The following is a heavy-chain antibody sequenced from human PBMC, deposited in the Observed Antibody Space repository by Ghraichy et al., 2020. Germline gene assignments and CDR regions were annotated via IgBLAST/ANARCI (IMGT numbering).Heavy chain of an antibody. CDR3: AKWHPNYDFWHIPTSYFDY. V-gene: IGHV3-23*01. CDR2: ISVRGGNT. J-gene: IGHJ4*02. CDR1: GFTFSSYA. Sequence: GGSLRLSCAASGFTFSSYAMSWVRQAPGKGLEWVSEISVRGGNTYYADSVKGRFTVPRDNSKNTLYLQIKSLRAEDTAVYYCAKWHPNYDFWHIPTSYFDYWGQGTLVTVSP. D-gene: IGHD3-3*01.